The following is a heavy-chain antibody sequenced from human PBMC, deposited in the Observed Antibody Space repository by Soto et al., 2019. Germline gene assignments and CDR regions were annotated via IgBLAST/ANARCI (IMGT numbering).Heavy chain of an antibody. CDR1: GFTFSSYS. V-gene: IGHV3-21*01. Sequence: EVQLVESGGGLVKPGGSLRLSCAASGFTFSSYSMNWVRQAPGKGLEWVSSISSSSSYIYYADSVKGRFTISRDNAKNALYLQMNSRRAEDTAVYYCASDPAAVWSGSHDYWGQGTLVTVSS. J-gene: IGHJ4*02. CDR2: ISSSSSYI. D-gene: IGHD3-3*01. CDR3: ASDPAAVWSGSHDY.